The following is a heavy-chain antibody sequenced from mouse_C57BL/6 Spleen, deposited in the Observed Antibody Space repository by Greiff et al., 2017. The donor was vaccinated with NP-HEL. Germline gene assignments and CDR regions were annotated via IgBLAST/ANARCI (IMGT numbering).Heavy chain of an antibody. CDR1: GYTFTSYW. CDR2: IDPSDSYT. J-gene: IGHJ3*01. D-gene: IGHD2-4*01. Sequence: VQLQQPGAELVMPGASVKLSCKASGYTFTSYWMHWVKQRPGQGLEWIGEIDPSDSYTNYNQKFKGKSTLTVDKSSSTAYMQLSSLTSEDSAVYYCARGDYDDGAWFAYWGQGTLVTVSA. CDR3: ARGDYDDGAWFAY. V-gene: IGHV1-69*01.